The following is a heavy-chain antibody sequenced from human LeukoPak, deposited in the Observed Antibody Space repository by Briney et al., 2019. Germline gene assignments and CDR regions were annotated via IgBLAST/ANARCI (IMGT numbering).Heavy chain of an antibody. CDR2: IWYDGSNK. Sequence: PGGSLRLSCAASGFTFSSYGMRWVRQAPGKGLEWVAVIWYDGSNKYYADSVKGRFTISRDNSKNTLYLQMNSLRAEDTAVYYCARDRVKQQWLVAPTPYFDYWGQGTLVTVSS. D-gene: IGHD6-19*01. CDR3: ARDRVKQQWLVAPTPYFDY. J-gene: IGHJ4*02. V-gene: IGHV3-33*01. CDR1: GFTFSSYG.